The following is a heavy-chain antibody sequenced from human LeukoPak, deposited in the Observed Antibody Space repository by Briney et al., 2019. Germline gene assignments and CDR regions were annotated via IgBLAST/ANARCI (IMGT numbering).Heavy chain of an antibody. CDR3: ARLYSSSLGRVFDY. CDR2: IYNSGST. CDR1: GGSISRYY. J-gene: IGHJ4*02. V-gene: IGHV4-59*01. D-gene: IGHD6-13*01. Sequence: SETLSLTCTVSGGSISRYYWSWIRQPPGKGLEWIGYIYNSGSTNYNPSLKSRVTISVDTSKNQFSLKLSSVTAADTAMYYCARLYSSSLGRVFDYWGQGTLVTVSS.